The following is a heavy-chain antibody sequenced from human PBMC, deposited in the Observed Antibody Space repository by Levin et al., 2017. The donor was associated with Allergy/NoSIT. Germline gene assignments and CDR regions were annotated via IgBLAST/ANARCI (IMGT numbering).Heavy chain of an antibody. CDR1: GDSISSGDYY. D-gene: IGHD3-22*01. CDR3: ASRFYHDSSGFLY. CDR2: IYDSGSTHYSGST. Sequence: ASETLSLTCTVSGDSISSGDYYWSWIRQPPGTGLEWIGYIYDSGSTHYSGSTHYNPSLKSRVTLSVDTSKNQFSLKLSSVTAADTAVYYCASRFYHDSSGFLYWGQGTLVTVSS. V-gene: IGHV4-30-4*02. J-gene: IGHJ4*02.